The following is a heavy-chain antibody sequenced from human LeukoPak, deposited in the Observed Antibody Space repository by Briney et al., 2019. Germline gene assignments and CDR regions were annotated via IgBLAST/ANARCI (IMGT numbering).Heavy chain of an antibody. CDR2: TYSGGST. J-gene: IGHJ4*02. D-gene: IGHD5-18*01. CDR1: GFTVSSNY. Sequence: PGGSLRLSCAASGFTVSSNYMSWVRPAPGKGLEWVSVTYSGGSTYYADSVKGRFTISRDNSKNTLYLQMNSLGGEDTAVYYCATKRGYNYGLDYWGQGTLVTVSS. V-gene: IGHV3-53*01. CDR3: ATKRGYNYGLDY.